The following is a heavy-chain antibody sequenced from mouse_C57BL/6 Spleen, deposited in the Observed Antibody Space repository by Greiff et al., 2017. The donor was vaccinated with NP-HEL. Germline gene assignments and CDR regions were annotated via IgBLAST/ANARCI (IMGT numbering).Heavy chain of an antibody. V-gene: IGHV1-76*01. CDR3: ARWGDSNYGAY. J-gene: IGHJ3*01. CDR2: IYPGSGNT. CDR1: GYTFTDYY. Sequence: QVQLQQSGAELVRPGASVKLSCKASGYTFTDYYINWVKQRPGQGLEWIARIYPGSGNTYYNEKFKGKATLTAEKSSSTAYMQLSSLTSEDSAVYFCARWGDSNYGAYWGQGTLVTVSA. D-gene: IGHD2-5*01.